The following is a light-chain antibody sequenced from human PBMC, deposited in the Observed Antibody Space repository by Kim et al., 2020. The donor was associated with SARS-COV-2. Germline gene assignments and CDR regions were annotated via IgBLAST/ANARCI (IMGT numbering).Light chain of an antibody. V-gene: IGKV3-11*01. CDR2: DAS. Sequence: LSPGERATLSCRASQSISSYLAWYQQKPGQAPRLLIYDASNRATGIPARFSGSGSGTDFTLTISSLEPEDFAVYYCQQRSNWPLTFGGGTKVDIK. J-gene: IGKJ4*01. CDR3: QQRSNWPLT. CDR1: QSISSY.